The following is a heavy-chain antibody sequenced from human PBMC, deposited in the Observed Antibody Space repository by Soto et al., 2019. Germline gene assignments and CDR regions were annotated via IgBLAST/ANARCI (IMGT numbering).Heavy chain of an antibody. D-gene: IGHD3-22*01. CDR1: GGTFSSYA. CDR2: IIPIFGTA. J-gene: IGHJ4*02. CDR3: ARDSTYYYDSSGYYYHDY. Sequence: SVKVSCKASGGTFSSYAISWVRQAPGQVLEWMGGIIPIFGTANYAQKFQGRVTITADKSTSTAYMELSSLRSEDTAVYYCARDSTYYYDSSGYYYHDYWGQGTLVTVSS. V-gene: IGHV1-69*06.